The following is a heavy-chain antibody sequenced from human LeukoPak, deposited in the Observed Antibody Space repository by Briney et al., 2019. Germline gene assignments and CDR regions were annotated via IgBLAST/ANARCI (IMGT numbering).Heavy chain of an antibody. CDR2: INHSGST. CDR3: ARGRVTTTSVTSY. D-gene: IGHD2/OR15-2a*01. CDR1: DVSFSGYY. J-gene: IGHJ4*02. V-gene: IGHV4-34*01. Sequence: SETLSLTCGVYDVSFSGYYWSWIRQPPGKGLEWIGEINHSGSTNYNPSLKSRVTISRDTSKNQVSLRLSSVTAADTAVYYCARGRVTTTSVTSYWGQGTLVTVSS.